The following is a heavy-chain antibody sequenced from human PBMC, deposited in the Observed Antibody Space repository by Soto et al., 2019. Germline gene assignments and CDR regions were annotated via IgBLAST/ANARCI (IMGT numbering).Heavy chain of an antibody. D-gene: IGHD3-22*01. CDR2: IYYSGST. V-gene: IGHV4-31*03. CDR1: GGSISSGGYY. Sequence: QVQLQESGPGLVKPSQTLSLTCTVSGGSISSGGYYWSWIRQHPGKGLEWIGYIYYSGSTYYNPSLKSRVTISVDTSKNQFFRKLSSVTAADTAVYYCARTPLPDYYDSSGYYFDYWGQGTLVTVSS. CDR3: ARTPLPDYYDSSGYYFDY. J-gene: IGHJ4*02.